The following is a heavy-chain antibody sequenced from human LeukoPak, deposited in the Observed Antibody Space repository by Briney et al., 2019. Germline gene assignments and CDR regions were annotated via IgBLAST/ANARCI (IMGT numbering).Heavy chain of an antibody. D-gene: IGHD4-17*01. J-gene: IGHJ4*02. V-gene: IGHV1-46*01. Sequence: ASVKVSCKTSGYTFTSYYIHWVRQAPGQGLEWMGIINPSGGSTSYAQKFQGRVTMTRDTSTSTVYMCLSSLRSEDTAVYYCARDSLYGVVDYWGQGTLVTVSS. CDR2: INPSGGST. CDR3: ARDSLYGVVDY. CDR1: GYTFTSYY.